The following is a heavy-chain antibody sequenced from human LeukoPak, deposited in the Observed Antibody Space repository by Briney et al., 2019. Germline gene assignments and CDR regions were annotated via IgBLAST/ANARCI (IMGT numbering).Heavy chain of an antibody. CDR3: ARDLGRGNTPFDY. Sequence: GGSLRLSCAASGFTFSSFGMHWVRRAPVRGLEWVAVIWDDGSKKYYADSVKARFTISGDNSKNTVYLQMDSLRAEDTALYYCARDLGRGNTPFDYWGQGTLVTVSS. J-gene: IGHJ4*02. D-gene: IGHD3-16*01. V-gene: IGHV3-33*01. CDR1: GFTFSSFG. CDR2: IWDDGSKK.